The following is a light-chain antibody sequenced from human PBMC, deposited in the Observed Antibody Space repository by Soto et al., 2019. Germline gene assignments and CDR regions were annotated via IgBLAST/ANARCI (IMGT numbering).Light chain of an antibody. CDR3: QEYKTYA. CDR2: DAS. CDR1: QSISDW. J-gene: IGKJ2*01. V-gene: IGKV1-5*01. Sequence: DIQLTQSPSTLSAYVGDRVNITCRASQSISDWLAWYQQKAGKAPELLISDASTLATGVPSRFSGSGSGTEFTLTISSLKTDDSATYFCQEYKTYAFGPGTKVDI.